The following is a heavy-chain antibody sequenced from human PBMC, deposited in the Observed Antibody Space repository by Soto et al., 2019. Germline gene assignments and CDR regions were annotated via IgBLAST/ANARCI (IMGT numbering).Heavy chain of an antibody. J-gene: IGHJ5*02. V-gene: IGHV3-73*01. Sequence: GGSLRLSCAAPGFPFSGSAMHRVPQASGKGPEGVGRIRSKTNSYATGYAASVKGRFTISRDESKNTAYLQMNSLKAEDTAVYYCTRGSYDFWSGSDFDPWGQGTLVTVSS. CDR3: TRGSYDFWSGSDFDP. CDR2: IRSKTNSYAT. D-gene: IGHD3-3*01. CDR1: GFPFSGSA.